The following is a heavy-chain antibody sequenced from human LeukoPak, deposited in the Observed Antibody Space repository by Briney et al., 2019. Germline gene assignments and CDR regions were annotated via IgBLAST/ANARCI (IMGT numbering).Heavy chain of an antibody. V-gene: IGHV1-69*13. CDR3: ARWRASGGDYYYYMDV. CDR1: GGTFSSYA. CDR2: IIPIFGTA. D-gene: IGHD3-10*01. J-gene: IGHJ6*03. Sequence: SVKVSCKASGGTFSSYAISWVRQAPGQGLEWMGGIIPIFGTANYAQKFQGRVTITADESTSTAYMELSSLRSEDTAVYYCARWRASGGDYYYYMDVWAKGPRSPSP.